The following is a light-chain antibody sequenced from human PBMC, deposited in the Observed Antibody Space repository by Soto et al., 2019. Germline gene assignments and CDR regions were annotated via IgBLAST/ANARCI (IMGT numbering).Light chain of an antibody. V-gene: IGLV2-11*01. Sequence: QSALTQPRSVSGSPGQSVTISCTGTSSDVGGYNYVSWYQQHPGKAPKLMIYDVSKRPSGVPDRVTGSKSGNTASLTISGLQAGDEADYYCCSYAGSYYVFGTGTKVTVL. J-gene: IGLJ1*01. CDR2: DVS. CDR1: SSDVGGYNY. CDR3: CSYAGSYYV.